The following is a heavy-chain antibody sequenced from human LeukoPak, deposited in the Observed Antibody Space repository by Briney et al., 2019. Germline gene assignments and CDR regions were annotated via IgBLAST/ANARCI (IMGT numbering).Heavy chain of an antibody. CDR3: ARGRLYCSSTSCSPYGMDV. D-gene: IGHD2-2*01. J-gene: IGHJ6*04. V-gene: IGHV4-30-2*01. CDR1: GGSISSGGYS. Sequence: SQTLSLTCAVSGGSISSGGYSWSWIRQPPGKGLEWIGYIYHSGSTYYNPSLNSRVTISVDRSKNQFSLKLGSVTAADTAVYYCARGRLYCSSTSCSPYGMDVWGKGTTVTVSS. CDR2: IYHSGST.